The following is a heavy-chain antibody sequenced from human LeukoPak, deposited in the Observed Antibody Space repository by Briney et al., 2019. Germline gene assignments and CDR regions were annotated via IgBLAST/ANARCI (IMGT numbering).Heavy chain of an antibody. CDR1: GDSITTNSYW. Sequence: SETLSLIRTISGDSITTNSYWWGWIRQPPGKGLEWIGSIYSSGNSYYNPSLKTRATISPDTSKNHCSLRLTSVTAADTAVYYCARRGIWDLQIGNWFDPWGQGILVTVSS. D-gene: IGHD3-16*01. CDR2: IYSSGNS. J-gene: IGHJ5*02. CDR3: ARRGIWDLQIGNWFDP. V-gene: IGHV4-39*02.